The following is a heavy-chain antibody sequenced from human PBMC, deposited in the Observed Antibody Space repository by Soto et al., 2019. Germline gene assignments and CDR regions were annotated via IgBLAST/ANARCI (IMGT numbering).Heavy chain of an antibody. Sequence: QVQLQESGPGLVKPSGTLSLTCAVSGGSMSRSYWWPWLRQSPGKGLAWLGEITERGEYNYAPSFSSRGTMAVDKAKNHFSGMRTSVTAADTAIYYWARVGSGWYAPLDYWGQGTRVTVSS. CDR3: ARVGSGWYAPLDY. V-gene: IGHV4-4*02. D-gene: IGHD6-19*01. CDR1: GGSMSRSYW. J-gene: IGHJ4*02. CDR2: ITERGEY.